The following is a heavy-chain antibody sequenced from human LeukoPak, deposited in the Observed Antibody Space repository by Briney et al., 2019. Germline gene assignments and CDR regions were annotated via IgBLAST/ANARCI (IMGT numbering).Heavy chain of an antibody. CDR2: IKQDGSEK. Sequence: GGSLRLSCAASGFTLSSYWMSWVRQAPGKGLEWVANIKQDGSEKYYVDSVKGRFTTSRDNAKKSLYLQMNSLRAEDTAVYYCATWTGITPYWGQGNLVTVSS. J-gene: IGHJ4*02. CDR3: ATWTGITPY. V-gene: IGHV3-7*01. D-gene: IGHD1-20*01. CDR1: GFTLSSYW.